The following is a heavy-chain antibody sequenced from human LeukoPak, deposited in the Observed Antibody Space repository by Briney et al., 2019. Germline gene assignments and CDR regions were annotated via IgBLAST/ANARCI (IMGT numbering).Heavy chain of an antibody. V-gene: IGHV3-21*01. J-gene: IGHJ4*02. CDR2: ISSSSSYI. D-gene: IGHD6-6*01. Sequence: GGSLRLSCAASGFTFSSYSMNWVRQAPGKGLEWVSSISSSSSYIYYADSVKGRFTISRDNAKNSLYLQMNSLRAEDTAVYYCARDSSSSFAPPLPDYWGQGILVTVSS. CDR1: GFTFSSYS. CDR3: ARDSSSSFAPPLPDY.